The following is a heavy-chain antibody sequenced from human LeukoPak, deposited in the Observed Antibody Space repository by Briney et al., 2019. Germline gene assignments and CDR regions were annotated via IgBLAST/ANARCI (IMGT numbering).Heavy chain of an antibody. D-gene: IGHD3-3*01. CDR3: AKILDHYDFPNNWFDP. CDR2: ISDSGGTT. V-gene: IGHV3-23*01. Sequence: GGSLRLSCAASGFTFSSYGMTWVRQAPGKGLERVSAISDSGGTTYYADSVKGRFTISRDNSKNTLYLQMNSLRAEDTAVYYCAKILDHYDFPNNWFDPWGQGTLVTVSS. CDR1: GFTFSSYG. J-gene: IGHJ5*02.